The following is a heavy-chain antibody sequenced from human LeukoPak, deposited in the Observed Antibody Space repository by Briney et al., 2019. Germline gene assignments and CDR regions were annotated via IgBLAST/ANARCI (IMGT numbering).Heavy chain of an antibody. CDR1: GYSFTSYW. V-gene: IGHV5-51*01. CDR2: IYPGDSDT. D-gene: IGHD3-10*01. CDR3: ARHYYYGSGGSHNWFDP. J-gene: IGHJ5*02. Sequence: GESLQISCKGSGYSFTSYWIGWVRQLPGKGLEWMGIIYPGDSDTRYSPSFQGQVTISADKSISTAYLQWSSLKASDTAMYYCARHYYYGSGGSHNWFDPWGQGTLVTVSS.